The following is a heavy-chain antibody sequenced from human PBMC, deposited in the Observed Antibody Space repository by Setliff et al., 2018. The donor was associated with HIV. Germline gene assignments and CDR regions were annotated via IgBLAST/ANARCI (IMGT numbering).Heavy chain of an antibody. V-gene: IGHV1-18*04. D-gene: IGHD2-8*01. CDR3: ATKVYCTNGVCLDAFDI. CDR2: ISAYNGNI. Sequence: AASVKVSCKASGYTFTGYYMHWVRQAPGQGLEWMGWISAYNGNINYAQKFQGRVTMTTDTSTSTAYMELRSLRSDDTAVYYCATKVYCTNGVCLDAFDIWGQGTMVTVSS. CDR1: GYTFTGYY. J-gene: IGHJ3*02.